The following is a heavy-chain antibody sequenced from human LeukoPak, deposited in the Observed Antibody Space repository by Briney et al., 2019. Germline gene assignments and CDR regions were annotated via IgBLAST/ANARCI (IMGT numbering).Heavy chain of an antibody. J-gene: IGHJ4*02. CDR2: IYSGGIT. CDR1: GFIFSNYV. Sequence: PGGSLRLSCAASGFIFSNYVMNWVRQAPGKGLEWVSVIYSGGITYYADSVKDRFTISRDNSKNTLFLQMNSLRAEDTAVYYCASDGGATLTTSVDYWGQGTLVTVSS. CDR3: ASDGGATLTTSVDY. V-gene: IGHV3-66*01. D-gene: IGHD4-17*01.